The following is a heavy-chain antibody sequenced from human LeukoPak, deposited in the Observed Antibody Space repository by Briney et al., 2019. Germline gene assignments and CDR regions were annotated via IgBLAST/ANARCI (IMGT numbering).Heavy chain of an antibody. V-gene: IGHV3-53*01. CDR2: IYSGGST. CDR3: ARESTVTTTYYYYMDV. CDR1: GFTVSSNY. D-gene: IGHD4-17*01. Sequence: GGSLRLSCAASGFTVSSNYMSWVRQAPGKGLEWVSVIYSGGSTYYADSVKGRFTISRDNSKNTLYLQMNSLRAEDTAVYYCARESTVTTTYYYYMDVWGKGTTVTVSS. J-gene: IGHJ6*03.